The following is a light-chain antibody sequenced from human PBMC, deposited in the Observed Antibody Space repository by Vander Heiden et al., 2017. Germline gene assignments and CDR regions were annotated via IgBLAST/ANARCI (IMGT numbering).Light chain of an antibody. Sequence: DIQMTQSPSSLSASVGDRVTITCRASQSISSYLNWYQQKPGKAPKLLIYAASSLQSGGPSTSRRSGSASDFTLSISRLLLEDFATYYCHGSDATGSTLGQGTKLEIK. J-gene: IGKJ2*02. CDR1: QSISSY. CDR2: AAS. V-gene: IGKV1-39*01. CDR3: HGSDATGST.